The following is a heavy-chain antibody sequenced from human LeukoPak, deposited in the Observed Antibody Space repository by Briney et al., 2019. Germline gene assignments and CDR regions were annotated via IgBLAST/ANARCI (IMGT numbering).Heavy chain of an antibody. V-gene: IGHV4-39*01. CDR1: GGSISSSTYY. Sequence: SETLSLTCTVSGGSISSSTYYWGWIRQPPGKGLEWIGTLYYSGSTYHNPSLKSRVTISVDTSKNQFSLKLNSVTAADTAVYYCAASFQAVGGTLFLDYWGQGALVTVSS. J-gene: IGHJ4*02. CDR3: AASFQAVGGTLFLDY. D-gene: IGHD6-13*01. CDR2: LYYSGST.